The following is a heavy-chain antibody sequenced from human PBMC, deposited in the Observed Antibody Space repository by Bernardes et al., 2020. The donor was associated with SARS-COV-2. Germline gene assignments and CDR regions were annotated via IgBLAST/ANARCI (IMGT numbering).Heavy chain of an antibody. V-gene: IGHV3-20*01. CDR3: ARAPPYCSSTSCSFDY. J-gene: IGHJ4*02. CDR1: GFTFDDYG. CDR2: INWNGGST. D-gene: IGHD2-2*01. Sequence: GGSLRLSCAASGFTFDDYGMSWVRQAPGKGLEWVSGINWNGGSTGYADSVKGRFTISRDNAKNSLYLQMNSLRAEDTALYHCARAPPYCSSTSCSFDYWGQGTLVTVSS.